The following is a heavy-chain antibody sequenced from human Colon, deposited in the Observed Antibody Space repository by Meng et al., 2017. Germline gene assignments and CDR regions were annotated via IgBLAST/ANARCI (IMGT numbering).Heavy chain of an antibody. J-gene: IGHJ4*02. CDR1: GFVFRSYW. D-gene: IGHD6-19*01. V-gene: IGHV3-7*01. Sequence: GESLKISCAASGFVFRSYWMGWVRQVPGKGLEWVANIKPDGGEEYYLDSVRGRFTISRDNAKNSLYLQMNSLRAEDTAVYYCTKDGSGWSAYWGQGTLVTVSS. CDR3: TKDGSGWSAY. CDR2: IKPDGGEE.